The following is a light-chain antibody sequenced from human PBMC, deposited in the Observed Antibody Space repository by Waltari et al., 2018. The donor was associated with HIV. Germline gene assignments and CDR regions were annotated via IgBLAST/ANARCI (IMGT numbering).Light chain of an antibody. CDR1: RGAIGFSNL. CDR3: SSYVNTDTLV. Sequence: QSALTPPASVSGSPGQSITLSSTGSRGAIGFSNLLPWYRQHPGKAPQLLIYGVETRPSGVPDRFSGSKSGNTASLTISPLQAEDEADYYCSSYVNTDTLVFGGGTKLTVL. CDR2: GVE. V-gene: IGLV2-14*01. J-gene: IGLJ2*01.